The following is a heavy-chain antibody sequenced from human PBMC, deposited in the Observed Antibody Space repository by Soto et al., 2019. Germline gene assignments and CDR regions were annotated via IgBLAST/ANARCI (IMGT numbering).Heavy chain of an antibody. Sequence: HPGGSLRLSCTASGFTFGDYAMSWFRQAPGKGLEWVGFIRSKAYGGTTEYAASVKGRFTISRDDSKSIAYLQMNSLKTEDTAVYYCTRDLRTHQLLTLPTYWGQGTLVTVSS. D-gene: IGHD2-2*01. CDR1: GFTFGDYA. CDR2: IRSKAYGGTT. CDR3: TRDLRTHQLLTLPTY. V-gene: IGHV3-49*03. J-gene: IGHJ4*02.